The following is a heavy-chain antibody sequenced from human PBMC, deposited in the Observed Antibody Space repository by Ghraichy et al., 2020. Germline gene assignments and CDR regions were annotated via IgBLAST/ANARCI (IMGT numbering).Heavy chain of an antibody. CDR2: ISSSSSTI. J-gene: IGHJ5*02. CDR3: AREIAAAGDWFDP. CDR1: GFTFSSYS. D-gene: IGHD6-13*01. V-gene: IGHV3-48*02. Sequence: GESLNISCAASGFTFSSYSMNWVRQAPGKGLEWVSYISSSSSTIYYADSVKGRFTISRDNAKNSLYLQMNSLRDEDTAVYYCAREIAAAGDWFDPWGQGTLVTVSS.